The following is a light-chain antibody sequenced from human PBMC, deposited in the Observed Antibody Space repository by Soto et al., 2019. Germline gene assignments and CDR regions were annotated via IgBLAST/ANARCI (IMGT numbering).Light chain of an antibody. CDR3: QQADSLPLT. CDR2: AAS. Sequence: SRDISSWLAWYQQKPGQAPNIRVFAASTLQRGVPTRFSGRGSGTEFTLTIDSLQPEDFATYYCQQADSLPLTLGGGTKVDIK. CDR1: RDISSW. J-gene: IGKJ4*01. V-gene: IGKV1-12*01.